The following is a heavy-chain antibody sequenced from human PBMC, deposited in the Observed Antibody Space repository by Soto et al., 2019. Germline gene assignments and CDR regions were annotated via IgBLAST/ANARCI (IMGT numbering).Heavy chain of an antibody. J-gene: IGHJ6*02. D-gene: IGHD3-10*01. Sequence: RLSGASSVFAFSSYGMHWVRQAPGKGLELVAVISYDGSNKYYADSVKGRFTISRDNSKNTLYLQMNSLRAEDTAVYYCAKDRSAVSFGELSERAYYYYGMDVWGQGTTVPVSS. CDR3: AKDRSAVSFGELSERAYYYYGMDV. V-gene: IGHV3-30*18. CDR2: ISYDGSNK. CDR1: VFAFSSYG.